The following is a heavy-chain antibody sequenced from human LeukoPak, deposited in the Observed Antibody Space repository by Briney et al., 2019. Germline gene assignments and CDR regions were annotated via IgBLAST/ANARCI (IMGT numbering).Heavy chain of an antibody. CDR3: AKRSAAGTVGYFDY. J-gene: IGHJ4*02. CDR1: GFTFDDCA. CDR2: ISWNSGTI. Sequence: GGSLRLSCAASGFTFDDCAMHWVQQAPGKGLEWVSGISWNSGTIYYADSVKGRFTISRDDAKNSLYLQMNSLRPEDTALYYCAKRSAAGTVGYFDYWGQGTLVTVSS. V-gene: IGHV3-9*01. D-gene: IGHD6-13*01.